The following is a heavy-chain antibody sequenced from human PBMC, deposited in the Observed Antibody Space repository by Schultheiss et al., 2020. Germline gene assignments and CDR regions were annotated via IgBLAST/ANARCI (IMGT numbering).Heavy chain of an antibody. D-gene: IGHD2-2*01. CDR3: ARDVVVPAAMPGYYYYMDV. J-gene: IGHJ6*03. Sequence: SETLSLTCAVYGGSFSGYYWSWIRQPPGKGLEWIGEINHSGSTNYNPSLKSRVTISVDKSKNQFSLKLSSVTAADTAVYYCARDVVVPAAMPGYYYYMDVGGKGTTVTVPS. CDR1: GGSFSGYY. CDR2: INHSGST. V-gene: IGHV4-34*01.